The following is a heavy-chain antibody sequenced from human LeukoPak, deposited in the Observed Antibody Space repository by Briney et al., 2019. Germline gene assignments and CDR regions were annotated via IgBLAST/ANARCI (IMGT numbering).Heavy chain of an antibody. J-gene: IGHJ4*02. V-gene: IGHV3-21*01. D-gene: IGHD6-6*01. Sequence: AGGSLRLSCAASGFTFSSYSLNWVRQAPRTGLESVSSISSTSSYIYYADSPKGRFTISRDNAKNSLYLQMNSLRAEDTAVYYCARGGQQLASPFDYWGQGTLVTVSS. CDR2: ISSTSSYI. CDR1: GFTFSSYS. CDR3: ARGGQQLASPFDY.